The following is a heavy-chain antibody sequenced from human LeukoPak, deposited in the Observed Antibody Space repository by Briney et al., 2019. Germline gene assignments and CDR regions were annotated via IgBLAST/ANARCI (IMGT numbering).Heavy chain of an antibody. Sequence: SETLSLTCAVYGGSFSGYYWSWIRQPPGKGLEWIGEINHSGSTNYIPSLKSRVTISVDTSKNQFSLKLSSVTAADTAVYYCARLGEYSSSWYGVLSDYVWGSYRHEYYFDYWGQGTLVTVSS. J-gene: IGHJ4*02. CDR1: GGSFSGYY. D-gene: IGHD3-16*02. V-gene: IGHV4-34*01. CDR2: INHSGST. CDR3: ARLGEYSSSWYGVLSDYVWGSYRHEYYFDY.